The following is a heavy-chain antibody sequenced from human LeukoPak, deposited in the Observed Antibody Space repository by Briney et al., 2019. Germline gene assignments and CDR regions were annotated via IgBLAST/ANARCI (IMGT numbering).Heavy chain of an antibody. CDR1: GFTVSSKY. Sequence: PGGSLRLSCAASGFTVSSKYMGWVRQAPGKRLEWVSVIHPGGTIYYADSVKGTFTISRDNSKNTLYLEMNTLRVEDTAVYYCAMYSSAWYAVYWGQGTLVTVSS. V-gene: IGHV3-66*01. CDR2: IHPGGTI. J-gene: IGHJ4*02. D-gene: IGHD6-19*01. CDR3: AMYSSAWYAVY.